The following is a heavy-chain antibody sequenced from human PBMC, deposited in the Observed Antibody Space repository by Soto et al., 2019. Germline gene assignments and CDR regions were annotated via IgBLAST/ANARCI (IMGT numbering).Heavy chain of an antibody. V-gene: IGHV4-34*01. CDR1: GGSFSGYY. CDR3: ARGRRSIVGAVYYGMDV. Sequence: PSETLSLTCAVYGGSFSGYYWSWIRQPPGKGLEWIGEINHSGSTNYNPSLKSRVTISVDTSKNQFSLKLSSVTAADTAVYYCARGRRSIVGAVYYGMDVWGQGTTVTVSS. D-gene: IGHD1-26*01. CDR2: INHSGST. J-gene: IGHJ6*02.